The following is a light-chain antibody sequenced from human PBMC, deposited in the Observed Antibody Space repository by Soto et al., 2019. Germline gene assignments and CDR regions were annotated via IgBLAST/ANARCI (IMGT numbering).Light chain of an antibody. CDR3: QQSNSFPLT. V-gene: IGKV1-12*01. Sequence: DIPMTQSPSSVSASVGDRVTITCRASQGISSRLAWYQQKPGKAPNLLIYAASSLHSGVPSRFSGSGSETDFTLTIGSLQPEDFATYYCQQSNSFPLTFGGGTKVEIK. CDR2: AAS. J-gene: IGKJ4*01. CDR1: QGISSR.